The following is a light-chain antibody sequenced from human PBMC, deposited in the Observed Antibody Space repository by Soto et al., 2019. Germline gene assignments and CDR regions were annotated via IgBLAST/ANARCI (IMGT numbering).Light chain of an antibody. V-gene: IGLV2-8*01. J-gene: IGLJ2*01. Sequence: QSALTQPPSASGSPGQSVTISCAGTSSDVGSSIYVSWYRQHPGKAPKVMIYEVIKRPSGVPDRFSGSKSGNTASLTVSGLQAEDEADYYCSAYAGSSVIFGGGTKLTVL. CDR3: SAYAGSSVI. CDR2: EVI. CDR1: SSDVGSSIY.